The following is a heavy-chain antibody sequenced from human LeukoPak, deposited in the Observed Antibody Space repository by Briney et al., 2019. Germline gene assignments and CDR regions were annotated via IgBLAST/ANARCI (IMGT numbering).Heavy chain of an antibody. CDR2: ILYEGSNK. CDR3: AKEESPRHYYDSSGPDY. D-gene: IGHD3-22*01. V-gene: IGHV3-33*06. J-gene: IGHJ4*02. Sequence: GRSLRLSCAASGFTFSSYGMHWVRQAPGKGLEWVAVILYEGSNKYYADSVKGRFTICRDNSKNTLYLQMNSLRAEDTAVYYWAKEESPRHYYDSSGPDYWGQGTLVTVSS. CDR1: GFTFSSYG.